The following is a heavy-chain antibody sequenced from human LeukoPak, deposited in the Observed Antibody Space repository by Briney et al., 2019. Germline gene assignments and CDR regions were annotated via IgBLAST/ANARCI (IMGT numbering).Heavy chain of an antibody. V-gene: IGHV3-30*02. Sequence: GGSLRLSCAASGFTFSSSGMHWVRQAPGKGLEWVAFIRYGRSHKYYADSVKGRFTISRDNSKNTLFLQMNSLRAEDTAVYYCAKEASRGSSFAYTPIEKPYYLDYWGQGTLVTVSS. D-gene: IGHD5-18*01. CDR2: IRYGRSHK. CDR3: AKEASRGSSFAYTPIEKPYYLDY. CDR1: GFTFSSSG. J-gene: IGHJ4*02.